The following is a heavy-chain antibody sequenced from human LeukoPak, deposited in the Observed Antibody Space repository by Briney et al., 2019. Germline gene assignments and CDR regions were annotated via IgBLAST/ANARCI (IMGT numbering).Heavy chain of an antibody. D-gene: IGHD3-3*01. CDR1: GFTFSSYG. Sequence: GGSLRLSCEASGFTFSSYGMHWVRQAPGKGLEWVAVISYDGSNKYYADSVKGRFTISRDNSKNTLYLQMNSLRAEDTAVYYCAKEDYDFWSQGTLVTVSS. V-gene: IGHV3-30*18. J-gene: IGHJ4*02. CDR3: AKEDYDF. CDR2: ISYDGSNK.